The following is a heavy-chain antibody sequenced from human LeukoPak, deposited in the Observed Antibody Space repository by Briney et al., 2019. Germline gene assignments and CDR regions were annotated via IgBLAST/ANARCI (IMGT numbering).Heavy chain of an antibody. CDR1: GYTFTGYY. CDR3: ARYLAAPYDAFDI. D-gene: IGHD2-15*01. V-gene: IGHV1-2*02. J-gene: IGHJ3*02. CDR2: INSNSGGV. Sequence: ASVKVSCKASGYTFTGYYMHWVRQAPGQGLEWMGWINSNSGGVHYAQNFQGRVTMTRDTSISTAYTDLTRLRYDDTAVYFCARYLAAPYDAFDIWGQGTMVTVSS.